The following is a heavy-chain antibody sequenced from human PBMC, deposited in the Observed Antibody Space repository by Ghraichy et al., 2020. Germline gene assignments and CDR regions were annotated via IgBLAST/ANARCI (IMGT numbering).Heavy chain of an antibody. CDR1: GGSISSYY. D-gene: IGHD3-3*01. CDR2: IYYSGST. CDR3: ARGRTYYDFWSGYQGWFDP. J-gene: IGHJ5*02. V-gene: IGHV4-59*01. Sequence: SETLSLTCTVSGGSISSYYWSWIRQPPGKGLEWIGYIYYSGSTNYNPSLKSRVTISVDTSKNQFSLKLSSVTAADTAVYYCARGRTYYDFWSGYQGWFDPWGQGTLVTVSS.